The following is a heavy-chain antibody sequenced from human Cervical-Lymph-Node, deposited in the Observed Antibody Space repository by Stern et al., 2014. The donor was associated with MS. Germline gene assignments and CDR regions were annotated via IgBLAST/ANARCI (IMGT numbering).Heavy chain of an antibody. CDR1: GGTFSSYA. Sequence: AQLVESGAEVKKPGSSVKVSCKASGGTFSSYAISWVRQAPGQGLEWMGGIIPIFGTANYAQKFQGRVTITAADSTSTAYMELSSLRSEDTAVYYCARVGDRVDYYGMDVWGQGTTVTVSS. J-gene: IGHJ6*02. V-gene: IGHV1-69*01. D-gene: IGHD3-10*01. CDR2: IIPIFGTA. CDR3: ARVGDRVDYYGMDV.